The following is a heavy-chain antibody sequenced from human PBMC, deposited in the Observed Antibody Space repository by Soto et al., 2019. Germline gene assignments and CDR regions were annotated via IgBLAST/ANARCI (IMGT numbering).Heavy chain of an antibody. V-gene: IGHV4-4*07. CDR2: IYTSGST. J-gene: IGHJ5*02. Sequence: SETLSLTCTVSGGSISSYYWSWIRQPAGKGLEWIGRIYTSGSTNYNPSLKSRVTISVDRSENQFSLKLTSVTAADTAVYYCVRESVASGPNYFDTWGPGTLVTVSS. D-gene: IGHD6-6*01. CDR1: GGSISSYY. CDR3: VRESVASGPNYFDT.